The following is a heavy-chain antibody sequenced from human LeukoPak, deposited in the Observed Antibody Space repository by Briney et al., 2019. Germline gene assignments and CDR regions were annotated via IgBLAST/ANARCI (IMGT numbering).Heavy chain of an antibody. D-gene: IGHD6-19*01. CDR2: IYYSGST. CDR3: ARDFGYSSGWANWFDP. J-gene: IGHJ5*02. V-gene: IGHV4-59*01. Sequence: SETLSLTCTVSGGSISSYYWSWIRQHPGKGLEWIGYIYYSGSTNYNPSLKSRVTISVDTSKNQFSLKLSSVTAADTAVYYCARDFGYSSGWANWFDPWGQGTLVTVSS. CDR1: GGSISSYY.